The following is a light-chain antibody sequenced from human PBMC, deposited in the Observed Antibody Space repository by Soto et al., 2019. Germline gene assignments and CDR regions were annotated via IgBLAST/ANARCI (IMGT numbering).Light chain of an antibody. J-gene: IGKJ1*01. CDR1: QSVSSN. CDR2: GAS. V-gene: IGKV3-15*01. CDR3: QHYNNWPRT. Sequence: EIVMTQSPATLSVSPGERATLSCRASQSVSSNLAWYQQKPGQAPRVLIYGASTRATGIPARFSGSGSGTEFTLTIRSLQSEDFAVYYCQHYNNWPRTFGQGTKVEIK.